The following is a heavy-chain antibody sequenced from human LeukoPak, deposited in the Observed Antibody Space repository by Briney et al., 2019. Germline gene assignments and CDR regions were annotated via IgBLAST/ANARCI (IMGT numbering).Heavy chain of an antibody. J-gene: IGHJ6*03. Sequence: GGSLRLSCAASGFTFSNAWMSWVRQAPGKGLEWVGRIKSKTDGGTTDYAATVKGRFTISRDDSKNTLYLQMNSLKTEDTAVYYCTSFYQYGDNEYYYYYYYMGVWGKGTTVTVSS. CDR3: TSFYQYGDNEYYYYYYYMGV. D-gene: IGHD4-23*01. V-gene: IGHV3-15*01. CDR2: IKSKTDGGTT. CDR1: GFTFSNAW.